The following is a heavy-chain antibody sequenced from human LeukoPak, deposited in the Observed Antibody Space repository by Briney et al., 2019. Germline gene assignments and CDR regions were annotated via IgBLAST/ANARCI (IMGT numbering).Heavy chain of an antibody. CDR2: ISSSGSTI. CDR1: GFTFSSYE. CDR3: AREGSSGWYGYFDY. Sequence: GGSLRLSCGASGFTFSSYEMNWVRQAPGKGLEWVSYISSSGSTIYYADSVKGRFTISRDNAKNSLYLQMNSLRAEDTAVYYCAREGSSGWYGYFDYWGQGTLVTVSS. J-gene: IGHJ4*02. V-gene: IGHV3-48*03. D-gene: IGHD6-19*01.